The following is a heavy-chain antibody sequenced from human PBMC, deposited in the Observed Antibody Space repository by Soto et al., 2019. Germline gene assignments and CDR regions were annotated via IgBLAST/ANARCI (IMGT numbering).Heavy chain of an antibody. D-gene: IGHD5-18*01. CDR2: INPSGGGA. V-gene: IGHV1-46*01. Sequence: QVQLVQSGAEVRKPGASVKVSCRTSGYTFTTYYIYWVRQAPGQGLEWMGTINPSGGGANYAQKFQDSVTMTRDTSTTTVYMELSSLRSEDTAVYYCAAPGGGSSYGYVHWGQGTLVTVSS. CDR3: AAPGGGSSYGYVH. CDR1: GYTFTTYY. J-gene: IGHJ4*02.